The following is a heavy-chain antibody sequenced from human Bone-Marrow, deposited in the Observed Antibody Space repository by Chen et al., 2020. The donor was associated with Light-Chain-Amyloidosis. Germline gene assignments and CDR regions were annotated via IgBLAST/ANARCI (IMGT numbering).Heavy chain of an antibody. V-gene: IGHV4-39*01. J-gene: IGHJ4*02. CDR1: GGSISINSYY. CDR2: MSYSGST. CDR3: ARMFGFCSGGSCYSAYFDY. D-gene: IGHD2-15*01. Sequence: QLQLQESGPGLLRPSETLSLPCTVSGGSISINSYYWGWIRQPPGKGLEWIGSMSYSGSTYYSPSLKSRVTISVDTPKNQFSLRLNSVTAADTALYYCARMFGFCSGGSCYSAYFDYWGQGALVTVSS.